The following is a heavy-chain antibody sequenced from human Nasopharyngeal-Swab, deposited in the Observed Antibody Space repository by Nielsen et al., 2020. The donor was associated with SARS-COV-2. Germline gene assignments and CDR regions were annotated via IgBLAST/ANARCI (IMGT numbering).Heavy chain of an antibody. Sequence: GESLKISCAVSGFTFNLFAMSWVRQAPGKGLEWVSAISGSGSQTYYTNSVKGRFTISRDNSKNTLYLQTNSLRVEDTAVYFCAKAPYLRGLDVWGQGTTVTVSS. CDR3: AKAPYLRGLDV. V-gene: IGHV3-23*01. J-gene: IGHJ6*02. D-gene: IGHD2-21*01. CDR2: ISGSGSQT. CDR1: GFTFNLFA.